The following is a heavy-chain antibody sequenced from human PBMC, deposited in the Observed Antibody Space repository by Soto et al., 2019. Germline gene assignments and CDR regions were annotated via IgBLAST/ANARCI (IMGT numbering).Heavy chain of an antibody. D-gene: IGHD7-27*01. CDR1: GFTFSSYA. V-gene: IGHV3-30-3*01. J-gene: IGHJ6*01. CDR2: ISYDGSNK. CDR3: ARPNRHYYYGMDV. Sequence: QVQLVEAGGGVVQPGRSLRLSCAASGFTFSSYAMHWVRQAPGKGLEWVAVISYDGSNKYYADSVKGRFTISRDNSKNTLYLQMNSLRAEDTAVYYCARPNRHYYYGMDVW.